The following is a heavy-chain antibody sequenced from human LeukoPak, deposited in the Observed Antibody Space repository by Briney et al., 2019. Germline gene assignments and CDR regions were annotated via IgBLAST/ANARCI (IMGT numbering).Heavy chain of an antibody. V-gene: IGHV3-23*01. CDR2: ITNSGDGT. CDR3: AKDTVYTGYHCYFDY. D-gene: IGHD1-1*01. CDR1: GFTFTSFA. Sequence: GGSLRLSCEASGFTFTSFAMSWIRQAPGKGLEWVSSITNSGDGTYYADSVKGRFTISRDNSKNTLYLQMNSLRAEDTAMYYCAKDTVYTGYHCYFDYWGQGALVTVSS. J-gene: IGHJ4*02.